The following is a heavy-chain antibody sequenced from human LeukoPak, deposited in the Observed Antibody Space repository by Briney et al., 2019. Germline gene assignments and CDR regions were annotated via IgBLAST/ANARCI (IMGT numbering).Heavy chain of an antibody. CDR2: IKSKTDGGTT. J-gene: IGHJ3*02. Sequence: GGSLRLSCAASGFTFSNAWMSWVRQAPGKGLEWVGRIKSKTDGGTTDYAAPVKGRFTISRDDSKNTLCLQMNSLKTEDTAVYYCTTDYYDSSGYYLGFDAFDIWGQGTMVTVSS. CDR3: TTDYYDSSGYYLGFDAFDI. CDR1: GFTFSNAW. V-gene: IGHV3-15*01. D-gene: IGHD3-22*01.